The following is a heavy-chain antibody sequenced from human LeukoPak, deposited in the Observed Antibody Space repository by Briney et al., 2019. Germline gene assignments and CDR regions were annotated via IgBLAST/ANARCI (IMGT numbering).Heavy chain of an antibody. Sequence: HGESLKISCKGSGYSINNYWIGWVRQMPGKGLEWMGIIYPADSDIRYSPSFQGQVTISADKSISTAYLQRSSLKASDTAMYYCARQEYCSGGSCYTWFDPWGQGTLVTVSS. CDR1: GYSINNYW. CDR3: ARQEYCSGGSCYTWFDP. D-gene: IGHD2-15*01. V-gene: IGHV5-51*01. J-gene: IGHJ5*02. CDR2: IYPADSDI.